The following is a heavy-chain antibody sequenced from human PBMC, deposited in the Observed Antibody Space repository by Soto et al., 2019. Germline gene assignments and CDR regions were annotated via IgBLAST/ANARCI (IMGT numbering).Heavy chain of an antibody. V-gene: IGHV4-59*01. CDR1: GGSISSYY. D-gene: IGHD2-21*02. Sequence: SETLSLTCTVSGGSISSYYWSWNRQPPGKGLEWIGYIYYSGGTNYNPSLKSRVTISVDTSKNQFSLKLNSVTAADTAVYYCARDLWGYCGTDCYPLDVWGQGTTVTVS. CDR3: ARDLWGYCGTDCYPLDV. CDR2: IYYSGGT. J-gene: IGHJ6*02.